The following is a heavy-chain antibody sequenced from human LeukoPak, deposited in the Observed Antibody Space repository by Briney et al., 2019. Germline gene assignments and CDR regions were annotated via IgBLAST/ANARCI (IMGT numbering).Heavy chain of an antibody. D-gene: IGHD3-9*01. J-gene: IGHJ4*02. V-gene: IGHV3-23*01. CDR1: GFTFSSYA. CDR3: AKDGRFYFDWLNYGGFDY. CDR2: ISGSGGST. Sequence: PGGSLRLSCAASGFTFSSYAMSWVRQAPGKGLEWVSAISGSGGSTYYADSVKGRFTISRDNSKNTLYLQMNSLRAEDTAVYYCAKDGRFYFDWLNYGGFDYWGQGTLVTVSS.